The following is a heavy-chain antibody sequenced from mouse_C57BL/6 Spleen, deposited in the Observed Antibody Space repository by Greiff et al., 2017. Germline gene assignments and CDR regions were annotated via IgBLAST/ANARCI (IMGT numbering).Heavy chain of an antibody. D-gene: IGHD1-1*01. CDR3: ARGYYYYGQGYFDV. CDR2: IYPGSGST. J-gene: IGHJ1*03. V-gene: IGHV1-55*01. CDR1: GYTFTSYW. Sequence: QVQLQQPGAELVKPGASVKMSCKASGYTFTSYWITWVKQRPGQGLEWIGDIYPGSGSTNYNEKFKSKATLTVDTSSSTAYMQLSSLTSEDSAVYYCARGYYYYGQGYFDVWGTGTTVTVSS.